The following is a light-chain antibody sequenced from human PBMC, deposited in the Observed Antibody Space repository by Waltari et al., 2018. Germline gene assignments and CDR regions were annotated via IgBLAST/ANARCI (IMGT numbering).Light chain of an antibody. CDR2: DVS. CDR3: CSYAGNYIWV. V-gene: IGLV2-23*02. CDR1: SSDIGRYDI. Sequence: QSALTHPASVSGSPGQSVTISCTGASSDIGRYDIVPWYQQHPGNAPKLIICDVSKRPSGVSDRFSGSKSGDTASLTISGLQFEDEADYYCCSYAGNYIWVFGGGTRLTVL. J-gene: IGLJ3*02.